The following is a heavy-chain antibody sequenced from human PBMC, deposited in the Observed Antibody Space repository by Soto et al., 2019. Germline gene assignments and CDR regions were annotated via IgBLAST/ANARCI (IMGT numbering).Heavy chain of an antibody. J-gene: IGHJ6*02. D-gene: IGHD1-1*01. V-gene: IGHV1-69*13. Sequence: SVKVSCKASGGTFSSYAISWVRQAPGRGLEWMGGIIPIFGTANYAQKFQGRVTITADESTSTAYMELSSLRSEDTAVYYCARDRDNWNDAYYYYGMDVWGQGTTVTVSS. CDR2: IIPIFGTA. CDR1: GGTFSSYA. CDR3: ARDRDNWNDAYYYYGMDV.